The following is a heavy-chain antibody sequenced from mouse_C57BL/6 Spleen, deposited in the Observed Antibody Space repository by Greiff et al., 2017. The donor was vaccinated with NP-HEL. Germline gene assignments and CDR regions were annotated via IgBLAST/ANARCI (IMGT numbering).Heavy chain of an antibody. J-gene: IGHJ3*01. Sequence: QVQLQQSGAELARPGASVKLSCKASGYTFTSYGISWVKQRTGQGLEWIGEIYPRSGNTYYNEKFEGKATLTADKSSSTAYMELRSLTSEDSAVYFCARHGSSYWFAYWGQGTLVTVSA. CDR2: IYPRSGNT. CDR3: ARHGSSYWFAY. D-gene: IGHD1-1*01. CDR1: GYTFTSYG. V-gene: IGHV1-81*01.